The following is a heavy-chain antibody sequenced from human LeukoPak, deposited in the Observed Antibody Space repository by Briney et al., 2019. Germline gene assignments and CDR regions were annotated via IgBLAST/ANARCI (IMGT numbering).Heavy chain of an antibody. CDR2: IFYSGST. D-gene: IGHD4-11*01. Sequence: KPSETLSLTCTVSGGSLSTYYWSWIRQPPAKGLEWIGFIFYSGSTNYNPSLKSRVTISLNTSKNQFSLRLTSVTAADTAVYYCARRVAVGNYFDPWGQGTLVTVSS. J-gene: IGHJ5*02. V-gene: IGHV4-59*08. CDR3: ARRVAVGNYFDP. CDR1: GGSLSTYY.